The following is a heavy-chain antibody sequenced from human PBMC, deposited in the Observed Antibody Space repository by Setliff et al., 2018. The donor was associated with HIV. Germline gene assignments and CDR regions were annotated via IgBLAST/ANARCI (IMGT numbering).Heavy chain of an antibody. CDR3: ERVAHRLSGGIDY. D-gene: IGHD2-15*01. CDR2: INPNSGGT. V-gene: IGHV1-2*02. CDR1: GYTFTGYY. Sequence: ASVKVSCKASGYTFTGYYMHWVRQAPGQGLEWMGWINPNSGGTNYAQKFQGRVNMTRDTSTSTVYMELHWLTSDDTAVYYCERVAHRLSGGIDYRGQGTQVTVSS. J-gene: IGHJ4*02.